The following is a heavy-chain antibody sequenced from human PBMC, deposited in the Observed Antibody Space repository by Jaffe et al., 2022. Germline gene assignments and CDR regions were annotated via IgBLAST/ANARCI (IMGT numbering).Heavy chain of an antibody. Sequence: EVQLVESGGGLVQPGRSLRLSCTASGFTFGDYAMSWVRQAPGKGLEWVGFIRSKAYGGTTEYAASVKGRFTISRDDSKSIAYLQMNSLKTEDTAVYYCTREPYDSSGHDAFDIWGQGTMVTVSS. J-gene: IGHJ3*02. CDR3: TREPYDSSGHDAFDI. CDR1: GFTFGDYA. D-gene: IGHD3-22*01. V-gene: IGHV3-49*04. CDR2: IRSKAYGGTT.